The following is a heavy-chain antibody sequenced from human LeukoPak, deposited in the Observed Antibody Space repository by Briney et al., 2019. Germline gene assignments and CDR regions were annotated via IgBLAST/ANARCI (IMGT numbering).Heavy chain of an antibody. CDR1: GFTFSSYG. J-gene: IGHJ4*02. D-gene: IGHD3-22*01. CDR2: IWYDGSNK. V-gene: IGHV3-33*01. CDR3: ARDKYSSGTHFDY. Sequence: PGKSLRLSCAASGFTFSSYGMHWVRQAPGKGLEWVAVIWYDGSNKYYADSVKGRFTISRDNSKNTLYLQMNSLRAEDTAVYYCARDKYSSGTHFDYWGQGTLVTVSS.